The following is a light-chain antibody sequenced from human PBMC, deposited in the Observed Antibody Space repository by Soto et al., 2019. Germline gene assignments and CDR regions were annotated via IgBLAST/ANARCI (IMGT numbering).Light chain of an antibody. CDR2: AAS. J-gene: IGKJ1*01. V-gene: IGKV1-39*01. CDR3: QETQSTPGT. Sequence: DIQVTQSPSSLSASLGDRVTITCRASQSISRHLNWYQQKSGKAPRLLIHAASSLQSGVPSRFGGSESGTDFTLTISTLQPEDFATYYCQETQSTPGTFGQGTRLEIK. CDR1: QSISRH.